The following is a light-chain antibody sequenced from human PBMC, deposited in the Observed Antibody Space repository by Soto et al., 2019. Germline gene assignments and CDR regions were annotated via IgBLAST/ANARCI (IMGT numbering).Light chain of an antibody. Sequence: QLVLTQSPSASASLGASVKLTCTLSSGHSNYAIAWHQQQSEKGPRYLMKLNSDGSHSKGDGIPDRFSGSSSGAERYLTISRLPSEDEADYYCQTGGSGIVVFCGGTKLTVL. CDR2: LNSDGSH. V-gene: IGLV4-69*01. CDR1: SGHSNYA. CDR3: QTGGSGIVV. J-gene: IGLJ2*01.